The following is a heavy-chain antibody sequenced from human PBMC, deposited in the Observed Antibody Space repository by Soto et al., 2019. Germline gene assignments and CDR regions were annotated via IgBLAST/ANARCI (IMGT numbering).Heavy chain of an antibody. J-gene: IGHJ4*02. V-gene: IGHV4-4*02. CDR3: ARAPETPTIFGVVRPYFFNH. Sequence: PSETLSLTCAVSGGSISSSNWWSWFRQPPGKGLEWMGEIYYSGSSYYNPSLKGRVMMSADTSKNQFYLRLSSVTAADTAVYYCARAPETPTIFGVVRPYFFNHWGQGTLVTVSS. CDR1: GGSISSSNW. CDR2: IYYSGSS. D-gene: IGHD3-3*01.